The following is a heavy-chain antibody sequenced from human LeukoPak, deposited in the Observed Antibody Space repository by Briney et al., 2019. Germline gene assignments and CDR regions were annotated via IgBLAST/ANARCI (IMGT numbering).Heavy chain of an antibody. CDR3: AKDPSTLSHFDY. CDR2: ISGSGGST. J-gene: IGHJ4*02. CDR1: GYTFSSYA. Sequence: GASVKVSCKASGYTFSSYAMSWVRQAPGKGLEWVSAISGSGGSTYYADSVKGRFTISRDNSKNTLYLQMNSLRAEDTAVYYCAKDPSTLSHFDYWGQGTLVTVSS. V-gene: IGHV3-23*01.